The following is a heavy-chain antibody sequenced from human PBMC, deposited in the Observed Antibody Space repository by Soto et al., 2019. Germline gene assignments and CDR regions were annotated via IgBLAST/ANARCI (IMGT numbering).Heavy chain of an antibody. CDR1: GLTFSSYW. CDR3: ARAHSGAYYYGSGIDV. V-gene: IGHV3-7*03. Sequence: GSVRLSFAASGLTFSSYWMSWVRQAPGKGLEWVANIKQDGSEKYYVDSVKGRFTISRDNAKNSLYLQMNSLRAEDTAVSYCARAHSGAYYYGSGIDVRGQGTTVTVYS. J-gene: IGHJ6*02. D-gene: IGHD3-10*01. CDR2: IKQDGSEK.